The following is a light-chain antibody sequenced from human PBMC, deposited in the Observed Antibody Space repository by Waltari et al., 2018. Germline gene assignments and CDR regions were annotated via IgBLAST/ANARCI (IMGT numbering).Light chain of an antibody. V-gene: IGLV2-14*03. Sequence: SALTHPASVSGSPGQSITIPCTGTNSDIGFYNFVSWYQQHPGNAPKLIIYDVARWPSGVSHRFSGSKSGNTAALTSSALQGEDEADYYCSAYTNTNTLLFGGGTKVTVL. CDR1: NSDIGFYNF. J-gene: IGLJ2*01. CDR2: DVA. CDR3: SAYTNTNTLL.